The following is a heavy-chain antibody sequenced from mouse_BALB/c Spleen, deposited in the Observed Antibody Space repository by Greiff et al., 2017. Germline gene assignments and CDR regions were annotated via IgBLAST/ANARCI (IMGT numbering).Heavy chain of an antibody. J-gene: IGHJ4*01. V-gene: IGHV1-77*01. CDR1: GYTFTDYY. Sequence: QVHVKQSGAELARPGASVKLSCKASGYTFTDYYINWVKQRTGQGLEWIGEIYPGSGNTYYNEKFKGKATLTADKSSSTAYMQLSSLTSEDSAVYFCARSGNEDAMDYWGQGTSVTVSS. D-gene: IGHD2-1*01. CDR3: ARSGNEDAMDY. CDR2: IYPGSGNT.